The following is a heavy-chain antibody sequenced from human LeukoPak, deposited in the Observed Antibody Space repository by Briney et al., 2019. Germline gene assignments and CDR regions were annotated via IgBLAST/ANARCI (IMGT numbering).Heavy chain of an antibody. V-gene: IGHV3-11*01. D-gene: IGHD5-18*01. CDR1: GFTFSDYY. CDR2: ISSSGSTI. J-gene: IGHJ6*02. CDR3: ASSTRGYSYGLVGMDV. Sequence: GGSLRLSCAASGFTFSDYYMSWIRQAPGKGLEGVSYISSSGSTIYYADSVEGRFTISRDNAKNSLYLQMNSLRAEDTAVYYCASSTRGYSYGLVGMDVWGQGTTVTVSS.